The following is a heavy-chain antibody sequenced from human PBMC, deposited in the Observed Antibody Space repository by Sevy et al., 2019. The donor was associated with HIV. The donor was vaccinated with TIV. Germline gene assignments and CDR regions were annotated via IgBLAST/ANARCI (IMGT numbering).Heavy chain of an antibody. J-gene: IGHJ3*01. Sequence: SETLSLTCTVSGGSISTYYWSWIRQPPGKGLQWSGYIYYTGKTNYNPSLQTPVTMSIDTSKNQFSLRLSSVTSADTAMYYCARLSRNNVVVTGVRRDGFDVWGQGTMVTVSS. CDR3: ARLSRNNVVVTGVRRDGFDV. D-gene: IGHD2-21*02. CDR1: GGSISTYY. V-gene: IGHV4-59*01. CDR2: IYYTGKT.